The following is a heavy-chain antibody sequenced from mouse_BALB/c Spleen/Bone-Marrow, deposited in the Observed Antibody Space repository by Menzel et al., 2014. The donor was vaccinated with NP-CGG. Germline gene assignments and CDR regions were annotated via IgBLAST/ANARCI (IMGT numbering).Heavy chain of an antibody. CDR3: ARYGYYDAMDY. V-gene: IGHV5-17*02. Sequence: EVHLVESGGGLVQPGGSRKLSCAASGFTFSSFGMHWVRQAPEKGLEWVAYISSGRSTIYYADTVKGRFTISRDNPKNTLFLQMTSLRSEDTAMYYCARYGYYDAMDYWGQGTSVTVSS. CDR2: ISSGRSTI. J-gene: IGHJ4*01. D-gene: IGHD2-2*01. CDR1: GFTFSSFG.